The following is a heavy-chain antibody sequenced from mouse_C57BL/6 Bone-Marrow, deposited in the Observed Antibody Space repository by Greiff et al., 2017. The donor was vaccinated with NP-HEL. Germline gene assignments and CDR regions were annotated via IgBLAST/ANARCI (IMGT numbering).Heavy chain of an antibody. CDR1: GYAFTNSL. V-gene: IGHV1-54*01. CDR2: INPGSGGT. Sequence: VQLQQSGAELVRPGTSVKVSCKASGYAFTNSLIEWVKQRPGQGLEWIGVINPGSGGTTYNEKFKGKATLTADKSSSTADMQLSSLTSEDSAVYFCAYYYGSSYRYFDVWGTGTTVTVSS. J-gene: IGHJ1*03. CDR3: AYYYGSSYRYFDV. D-gene: IGHD1-1*01.